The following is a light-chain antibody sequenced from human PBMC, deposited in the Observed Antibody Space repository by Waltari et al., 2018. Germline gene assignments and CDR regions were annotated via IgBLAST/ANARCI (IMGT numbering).Light chain of an antibody. V-gene: IGLV2-23*01. CDR3: CSYAGGTSWV. J-gene: IGLJ3*02. CDR1: DVAYFNL. CDR2: EGN. Sequence: QSALTQPASVSGSYGQSITISCGDVAYFNLVSWYQQQPGKAPKVIIYEGNKRPSGLSVRFSGSTSGNTASLTISGLQADDQADYYCCSYAGGTSWVFGGGTKLTVL.